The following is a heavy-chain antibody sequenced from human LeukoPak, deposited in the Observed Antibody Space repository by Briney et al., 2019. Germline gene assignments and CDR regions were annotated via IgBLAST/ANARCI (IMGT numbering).Heavy chain of an antibody. CDR2: IKQDGSER. Sequence: GGSLRLSCTASGFTFSSYWMSWVRQAPGKGLEWVANIKQDGSERYFVDSVKGRFTISRDNAKNSLYLQMNSLRAEDTAVYYCARVYRVTMIVVVITTTENGMDVWGQGTTVTVSS. J-gene: IGHJ6*02. V-gene: IGHV3-7*01. CDR1: GFTFSSYW. D-gene: IGHD3-22*01. CDR3: ARVYRVTMIVVVITTTENGMDV.